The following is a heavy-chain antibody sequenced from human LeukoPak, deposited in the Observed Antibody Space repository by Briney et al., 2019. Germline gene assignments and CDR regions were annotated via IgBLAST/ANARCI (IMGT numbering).Heavy chain of an antibody. CDR3: ARRDSSTSGALDP. J-gene: IGHJ5*02. V-gene: IGHV4-39*01. CDR1: GGSISSYY. Sequence: PSETLSLTCTVSGGSISSYYWGWIRQPPGKGLEWIGSIYYSGSTYYIPSLKSRATISVDTSKNQFSLQLNSVTAADTAVYFCARRDSSTSGALDPWGQGTLVTVSS. CDR2: IYYSGST. D-gene: IGHD6-13*01.